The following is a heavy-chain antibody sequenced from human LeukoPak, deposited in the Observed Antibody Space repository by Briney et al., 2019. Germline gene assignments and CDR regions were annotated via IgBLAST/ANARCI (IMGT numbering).Heavy chain of an antibody. CDR1: GGTFSRYA. D-gene: IGHD4-17*01. CDR3: ARGLPGGAVTAFDI. Sequence: ASVKVSCKASGGTFSRYAISWVRQAPGQGLEWMGGIIPIFGTANYAQKFQGRVTITADESTSTAYMELSSLRSEDTAVYYCARGLPGGAVTAFDIWGQGTMVTVSS. CDR2: IIPIFGTA. J-gene: IGHJ3*02. V-gene: IGHV1-69*13.